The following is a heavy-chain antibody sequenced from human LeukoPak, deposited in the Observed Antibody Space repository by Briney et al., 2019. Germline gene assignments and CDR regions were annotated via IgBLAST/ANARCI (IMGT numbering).Heavy chain of an antibody. Sequence: PGGSLRLSCAASGFSFGSYAMNWVRQAPGKGLEWVSSISSSSSYIYYADLVKGRFTISRDNAKNTLYLQINSLRAEDTAVYYCVSTVDYWYFDLWGRGTLVTVSS. J-gene: IGHJ2*01. CDR1: GFSFGSYA. D-gene: IGHD6-19*01. V-gene: IGHV3-21*01. CDR2: ISSSSSYI. CDR3: VSTVDYWYFDL.